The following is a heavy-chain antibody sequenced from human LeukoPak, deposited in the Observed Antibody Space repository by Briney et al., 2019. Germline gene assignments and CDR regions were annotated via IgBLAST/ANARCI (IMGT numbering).Heavy chain of an antibody. D-gene: IGHD3-10*02. CDR3: AELGITMIGGV. V-gene: IGHV3-20*04. CDR1: GFTFDEYG. CDR2: IDWNGGST. Sequence: GGSLRLSCAVSGFTFDEYGMSWVRQPPGKGLEWVSGIDWNGGSTGYADSVKGRFTISRDNAKNSLYLQMNSLRAEDRAVYYCAELGITMIGGVWGKGTTVTISS. J-gene: IGHJ6*04.